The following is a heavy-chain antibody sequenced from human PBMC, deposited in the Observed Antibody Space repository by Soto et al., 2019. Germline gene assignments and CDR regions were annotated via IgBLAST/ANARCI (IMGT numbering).Heavy chain of an antibody. CDR2: INGNADNS. V-gene: IGHV3-74*01. Sequence: PGGSLRLSCAASGFSFFSYWMHWVRQVPGEGLAWVSRINGNADNSDYADSVEGRFTISRDNAMNRLYLQMDSLRADDTGVYYCVRDFRGAVAGSEFDHWGQGTLVTVSS. D-gene: IGHD6-19*01. CDR1: GFSFFSYW. J-gene: IGHJ4*02. CDR3: VRDFRGAVAGSEFDH.